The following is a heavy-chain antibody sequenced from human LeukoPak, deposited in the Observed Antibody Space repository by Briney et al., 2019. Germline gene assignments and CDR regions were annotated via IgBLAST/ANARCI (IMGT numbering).Heavy chain of an antibody. D-gene: IGHD4-17*01. Sequence: SETLSLTCAVYGGSFSGYYWSWIRQPPGKGLEWIGYIYYSGSTNYNPSLKSRVTISVDTSKNQFSLKLSSVTAADTAVYYCARLYGDYYYYYMDVWGKGTTVTISS. CDR1: GGSFSGYY. J-gene: IGHJ6*03. V-gene: IGHV4-59*01. CDR2: IYYSGST. CDR3: ARLYGDYYYYYMDV.